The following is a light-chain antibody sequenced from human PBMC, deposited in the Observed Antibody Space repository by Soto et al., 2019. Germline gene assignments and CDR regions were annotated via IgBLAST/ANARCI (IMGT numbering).Light chain of an antibody. Sequence: EIVLTQSPGTLSLSPGVRPTLPCRASQSVSRRLAWYQHRPGQPPRLLISGASMRASGVPVRFSGSGSGTDFTLTISRLEPEDFAVYYCQQYGSSPITFGQGTRLEIK. J-gene: IGKJ5*01. CDR3: QQYGSSPIT. V-gene: IGKV3-20*01. CDR2: GAS. CDR1: QSVSRR.